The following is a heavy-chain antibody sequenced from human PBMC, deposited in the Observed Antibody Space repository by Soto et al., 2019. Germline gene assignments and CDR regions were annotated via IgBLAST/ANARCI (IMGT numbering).Heavy chain of an antibody. J-gene: IGHJ5*02. CDR3: ERDVYSGYDLGWFDP. CDR1: GGTFSSYA. CDR2: IIPIFGTA. D-gene: IGHD5-12*01. Sequence: QAQLVQSGAEVKKPGSSVQVSCKASGGTFSSYAISWVRQAPGQGLEWMGGIIPIFGTANYAQKFQGRVTITADESTSTAYMELSSMRSEDRAVYCCERDVYSGYDLGWFDPWGQGTLVTVSS. V-gene: IGHV1-69*01.